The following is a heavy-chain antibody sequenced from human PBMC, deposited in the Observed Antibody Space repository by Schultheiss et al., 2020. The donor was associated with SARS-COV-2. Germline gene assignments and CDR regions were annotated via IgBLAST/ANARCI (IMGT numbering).Heavy chain of an antibody. Sequence: GGSLRLSCAASGFTFSSYSMNWVRQAPGKGLEWVSYIRSSGSGSTIYYADSVKGRFTISRDNSKNTLYLQMNSLRAEDTAVYYCAKLDYGDYGAADYWGQGTLVTVSS. D-gene: IGHD4-17*01. V-gene: IGHV3-48*01. CDR2: IRSSGSGSTI. CDR3: AKLDYGDYGAADY. J-gene: IGHJ4*02. CDR1: GFTFSSYS.